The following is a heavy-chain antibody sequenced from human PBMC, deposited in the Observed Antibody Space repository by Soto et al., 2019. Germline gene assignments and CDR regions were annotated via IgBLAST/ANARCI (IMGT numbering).Heavy chain of an antibody. D-gene: IGHD5-18*01. CDR1: GYSFVSYW. J-gene: IGHJ4*02. V-gene: IGHV5-51*01. Sequence: PGESLKISCKGSGYSFVSYWIAWVRQMPGKGLEWMGSIYPGDSATTYSPYIQGQVTISADKSSTTVYLQWNTLKASDTAMYYCAKTDGYEVEYWGQGTQVTVSS. CDR2: IYPGDSAT. CDR3: AKTDGYEVEY.